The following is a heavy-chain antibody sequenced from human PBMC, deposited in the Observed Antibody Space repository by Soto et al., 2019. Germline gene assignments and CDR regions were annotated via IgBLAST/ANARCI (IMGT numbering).Heavy chain of an antibody. J-gene: IGHJ4*02. CDR1: GGTFSSYA. CDR3: AKGAHYYCGSGSTTT. Sequence: QVQLVQSGAEVKKPGSSVKVSCKASGGTFSSYAISWVRQAPGQGLEWMGGIIPIFGTANYAQKFQGRVTIXXDXPXXPAYMELSSLRSEDTAVYYCAKGAHYYCGSGSTTTWGQGTLVTVSS. D-gene: IGHD3-10*01. V-gene: IGHV1-69*12. CDR2: IIPIFGTA.